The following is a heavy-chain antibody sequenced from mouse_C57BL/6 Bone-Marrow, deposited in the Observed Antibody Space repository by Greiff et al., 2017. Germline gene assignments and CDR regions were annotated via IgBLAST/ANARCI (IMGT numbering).Heavy chain of an antibody. CDR2: IDPETGGT. V-gene: IGHV1-15*01. CDR3: TTGTGNDY. Sequence: VQRVESGAELVRPGASVTLSCKASGYTFTDYEMHWVKQTPVHGLEWIGAIDPETGGTAYNQKFKGKAILTADKSSSTAYMELRSLTSEDSAVYYCTTGTGNDYWGQGTTLTVSS. CDR1: GYTFTDYE. D-gene: IGHD3-3*01. J-gene: IGHJ2*01.